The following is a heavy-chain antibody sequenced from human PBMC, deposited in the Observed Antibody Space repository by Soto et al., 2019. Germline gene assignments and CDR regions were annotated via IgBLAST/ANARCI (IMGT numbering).Heavy chain of an antibody. D-gene: IGHD4-17*01. CDR2: ISNSGGSI. CDR3: AKIALTTSNFDY. J-gene: IGHJ4*02. V-gene: IGHV3-23*01. Sequence: EVPLLESGGGLVQPGGSLRISCAASGFTFSTYAMGWVRQAPGKGLEWVSAISNSGGSIYYADTVKGRFTVSRDNSKNTLHLQMISLRVEDTAVYHCAKIALTTSNFDYWGQGTLVTVSS. CDR1: GFTFSTYA.